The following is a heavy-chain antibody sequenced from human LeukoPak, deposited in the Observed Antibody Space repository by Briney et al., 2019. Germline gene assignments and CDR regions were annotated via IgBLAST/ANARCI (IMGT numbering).Heavy chain of an antibody. Sequence: GGSLRLSCEASGFTFSSHWVHWVRQAPGKGLVWVSRITRDGSGANYADSVKGRFTISRDNVKNTVYLQMNSLRLEDTAVYYCTRAPVASWFDSWGQGTLVTVSS. CDR2: ITRDGSGA. V-gene: IGHV3-74*01. CDR1: GFTFSSHW. D-gene: IGHD2-15*01. J-gene: IGHJ5*01. CDR3: TRAPVASWFDS.